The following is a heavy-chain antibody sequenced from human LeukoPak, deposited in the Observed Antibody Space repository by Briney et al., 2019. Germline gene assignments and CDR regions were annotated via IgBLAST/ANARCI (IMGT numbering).Heavy chain of an antibody. Sequence: GGSLRLSCAASGFTFDDYAMHWVRQAPGKGLGWVSTISSGDGITYYADSVKGRFTISRDDSKNTLYLQMNSLRAEDTAIYYCAKRPGKAAAGPFDPWGQGTLVTVSS. D-gene: IGHD6-13*01. V-gene: IGHV3-23*01. CDR1: GFTFDDYA. CDR3: AKRPGKAAAGPFDP. J-gene: IGHJ5*02. CDR2: ISSGDGIT.